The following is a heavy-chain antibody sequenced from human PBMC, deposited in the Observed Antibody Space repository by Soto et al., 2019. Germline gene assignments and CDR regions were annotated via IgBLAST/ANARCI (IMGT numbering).Heavy chain of an antibody. V-gene: IGHV3-30-3*01. CDR2: ISYDGSNK. CDR3: AREYSDGWFDP. Sequence: QVQLVESGGGVAQPGRSLRLSCAASGFTFSIYAMHWVRQAPGKGLEWVAVISYDGSNKYYADSVKGRFTISRDNSKNTVYLQMTSLRAEDSAVYYCAREYSDGWFDPWGQGTLVTVSS. J-gene: IGHJ5*02. D-gene: IGHD2-21*01. CDR1: GFTFSIYA.